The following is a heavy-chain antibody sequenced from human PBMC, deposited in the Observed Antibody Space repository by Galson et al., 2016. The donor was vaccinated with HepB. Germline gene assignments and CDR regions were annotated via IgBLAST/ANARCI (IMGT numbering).Heavy chain of an antibody. J-gene: IGHJ6*02. CDR2: ISSNSGT. D-gene: IGHD1-26*01. V-gene: IGHV3-21*01. CDR3: VVGSGTYFPNGMNV. CDR1: GFTFTTYT. Sequence: SLRLSCAASGFTFTTYTMNWVRQAPGQGLEWVSPISSNSGTYYRDSLKGRFTISRDNAQNSLYLQMSSLRAEDTAVYYFVVGSGTYFPNGMNVWGQGTTVTVSS.